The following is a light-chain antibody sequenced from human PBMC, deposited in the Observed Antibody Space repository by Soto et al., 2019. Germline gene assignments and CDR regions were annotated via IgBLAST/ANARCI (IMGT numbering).Light chain of an antibody. CDR2: DVS. Sequence: QSALTQPASVSGSPGQSITISCTGTSSDVGGYNYVSWYQQHPGKAPKLMIYDVSNRPSGVSNRFSGSNSGNTASLTISGPQAEDEADYYCSSYTSSSTLVVFGGGTKLTVL. J-gene: IGLJ2*01. CDR3: SSYTSSSTLVV. CDR1: SSDVGGYNY. V-gene: IGLV2-14*01.